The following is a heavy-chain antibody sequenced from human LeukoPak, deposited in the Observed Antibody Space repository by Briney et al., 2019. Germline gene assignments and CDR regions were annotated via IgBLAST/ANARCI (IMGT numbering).Heavy chain of an antibody. V-gene: IGHV1-2*02. CDR1: GYTFTDYY. CDR3: ARGHDTLPSYDF. CDR2: INGNSGGT. J-gene: IGHJ4*02. Sequence: GASVKVSCKASGYTFTDYYVIWVRQGPGQRLEWMGWINGNSGGTKYGQKFPGRVTMTRDTSINTAYMELSGLRSDDTAVYYCARGHDTLPSYDFGGQGTRVTV.